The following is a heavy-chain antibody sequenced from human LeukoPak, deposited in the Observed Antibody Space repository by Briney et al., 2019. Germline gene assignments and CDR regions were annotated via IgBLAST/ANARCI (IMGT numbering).Heavy chain of an antibody. J-gene: IGHJ5*02. D-gene: IGHD2-2*01. Sequence: GSLRLSCAASGFTVSTNYMSWIRQPPGKGLEWIGEINHSGGTDYNPSLESRVTISVDTSKNHFSLKLSSVTAADTAVYYCAREPGYCYSTNCYGGWFDPWGQGTLVTVSS. CDR2: INHSGGT. CDR1: GFTVSTNY. CDR3: AREPGYCYSTNCYGGWFDP. V-gene: IGHV4-34*01.